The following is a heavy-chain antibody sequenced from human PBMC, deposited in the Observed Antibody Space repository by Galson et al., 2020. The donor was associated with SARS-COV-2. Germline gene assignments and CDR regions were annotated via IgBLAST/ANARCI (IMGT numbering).Heavy chain of an antibody. D-gene: IGHD6-19*01. CDR1: GGSTNSGSYY. Sequence: SETLSLTCTVSGGSTNSGSYYWNWIRQPAGKGLEWIGHVFITGTTNYNPSLKSRATISLDTSKNQFSLKLTSVTAADTAVYYCRQFALGAVPIDYWGQGTLVTVSS. CDR3: RQFALGAVPIDY. J-gene: IGHJ4*02. V-gene: IGHV4-61*09. CDR2: VFITGTT.